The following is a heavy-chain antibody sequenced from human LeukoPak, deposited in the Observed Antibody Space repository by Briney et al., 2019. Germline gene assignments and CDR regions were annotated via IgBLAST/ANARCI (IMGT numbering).Heavy chain of an antibody. J-gene: IGHJ6*03. CDR1: GGTLNSYG. V-gene: IGHV1-69*10. CDR3: GRGARPPHYYYYMDV. D-gene: IGHD5-12*01. Sequence: SVKVSCKASGGTLNSYGIIWVRQAPGQGLEWMGGIIPILGTANYAQKFQGRVTITADKSTSTAYMELSSLRSEDTAVYYCGRGARPPHYYYYMDVWGKGTAVTVSS. CDR2: IIPILGTA.